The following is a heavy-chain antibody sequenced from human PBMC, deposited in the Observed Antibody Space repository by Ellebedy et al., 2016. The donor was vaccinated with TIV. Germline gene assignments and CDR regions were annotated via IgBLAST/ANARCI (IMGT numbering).Heavy chain of an antibody. CDR2: IKSKTDGGTI. CDR3: TTVPQWPFDY. Sequence: GESLKISXAASGFTFSSYAMSWVRQAPGKGLEWVGRIKSKTDGGTIDYAAPVKGRFTISRDDSKNTLYLQMNSLKTEDTAVYYCTTVPQWPFDYWGQGTLVTVSS. J-gene: IGHJ4*02. V-gene: IGHV3-15*01. CDR1: GFTFSSYA. D-gene: IGHD6-19*01.